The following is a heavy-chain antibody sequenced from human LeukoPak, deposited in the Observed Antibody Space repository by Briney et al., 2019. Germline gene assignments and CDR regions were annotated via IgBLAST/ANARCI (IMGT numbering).Heavy chain of an antibody. D-gene: IGHD3-9*01. Sequence: PSETLSLTCALSGASISGSDYYWGWIRQSPGKGLEWIGSVYSSGNTFYNPSLKSRVAMSVDTSKNHFSLDLASVTASDTAVYYCARSPSLVVVMVPVPSYFDIWGQGTPVTVSS. CDR1: GASISGSDYY. V-gene: IGHV4-39*02. CDR2: VYSSGNT. CDR3: ARSPSLVVVMVPVPSYFDI. J-gene: IGHJ1*01.